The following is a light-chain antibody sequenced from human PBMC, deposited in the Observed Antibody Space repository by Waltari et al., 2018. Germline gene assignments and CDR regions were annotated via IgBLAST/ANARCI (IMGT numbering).Light chain of an antibody. CDR2: EVR. CDR3: SSYTNTFVV. CDR1: SSDIGAYNY. Sequence: QSALTQPASVSGSPGQSITISCTGSSSDIGAYNYVAWYQHFPDEAPKLLIYEVRNRPSGVSSRFSGSKSGNTAYLTISGIQAEDEAHYYCSSYTNTFVVFGGGTKLTVL. V-gene: IGLV2-14*01. J-gene: IGLJ2*01.